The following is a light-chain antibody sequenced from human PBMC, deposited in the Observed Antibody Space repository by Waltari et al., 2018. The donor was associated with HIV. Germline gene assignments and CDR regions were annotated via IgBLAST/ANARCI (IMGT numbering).Light chain of an antibody. CDR3: CSYAGSSTWV. V-gene: IGLV2-23*01. Sequence: QSALTQPASVSGSPGPSITISCTETSSDVGDYNLVAEYQQHPGEAPKLMIYESSKRPSGVSHRFSGSKSGTTASLTISGLQAADEADYYCCSYAGSSTWVFGGGTKLTVL. CDR2: ESS. CDR1: SSDVGDYNL. J-gene: IGLJ3*02.